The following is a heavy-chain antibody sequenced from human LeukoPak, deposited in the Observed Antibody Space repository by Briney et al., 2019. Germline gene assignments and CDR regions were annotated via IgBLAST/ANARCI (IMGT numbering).Heavy chain of an antibody. V-gene: IGHV1-2*02. CDR3: AREIGGDYGDY. D-gene: IGHD4-17*01. CDR1: GYTFTGYY. Sequence: ASVKVSCKASGYTFTGYYMHWVRQAPGQGLEWMGWINPNSGGTNYAQKFQGRVTMTRDTSISTAYMGLSRPRSDDTAVYYCAREIGGDYGDYWGQGTLVTVSS. CDR2: INPNSGGT. J-gene: IGHJ4*02.